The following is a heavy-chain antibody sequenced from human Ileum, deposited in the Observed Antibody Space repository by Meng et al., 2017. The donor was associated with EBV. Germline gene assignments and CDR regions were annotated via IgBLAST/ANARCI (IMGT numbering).Heavy chain of an antibody. J-gene: IGHJ4*02. CDR3: ARGAYFDY. V-gene: IGHV4-30-2*01. CDR2: IYYSGSA. Sequence: QLQLQESGSGLVKPSETLSLTCAVSGGSISSGGYSWHWIRQPPGKGLLWIGYIYYSGSAYYNPSLKSRVTLSVDRSTNQFSLNLSSVTAADTAVYYCARGAYFDYWGQGTLVTVSS. CDR1: GGSISSGGYS.